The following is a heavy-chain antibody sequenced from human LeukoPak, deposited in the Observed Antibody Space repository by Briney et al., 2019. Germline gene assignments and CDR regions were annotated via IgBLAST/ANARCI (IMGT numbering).Heavy chain of an antibody. Sequence: PGRSLRLSCAASVFTLDDYAMHWLAHAPGTGLEWVSGISWNSGSIGYADSVKGRFTICRDNAKTSLYLQMNSMRAEDTALYYCAKDIGGGYCSSTSCYGWVRYYYGMDVWGQGPTVTVSS. V-gene: IGHV3-9*01. CDR3: AKDIGGGYCSSTSCYGWVRYYYGMDV. D-gene: IGHD2-2*01. CDR2: ISWNSGSI. CDR1: VFTLDDYA. J-gene: IGHJ6*02.